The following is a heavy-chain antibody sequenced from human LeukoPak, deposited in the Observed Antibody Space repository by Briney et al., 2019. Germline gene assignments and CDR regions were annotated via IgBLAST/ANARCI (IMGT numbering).Heavy chain of an antibody. D-gene: IGHD5-18*01. CDR1: GASVCSGSYY. V-gene: IGHV4-61*01. CDR2: IYYSGST. CDR3: ARGSRGYTYG. Sequence: KPSETLSLTCTVSGASVCSGSYYWSWIRQPPGKGLEWIGYIYYSGSTNYNPSLKSRVTISVDTSKNQFSLKLSSVTAADTAVYYCARGSRGYTYGWGQGTLVTVSS. J-gene: IGHJ4*02.